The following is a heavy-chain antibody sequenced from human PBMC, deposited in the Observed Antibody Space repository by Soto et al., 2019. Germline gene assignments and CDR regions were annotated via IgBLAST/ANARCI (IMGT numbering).Heavy chain of an antibody. Sequence: SETLSLTCTVSGGSISSYYWSWIRQPPGKGLEWIGYIYYSGSTNYNPSLKSRVTISVDTSKNQFSLKLSSVTAADTAVYYCARMLTTVTTGGFDPWGQGTLVTVSS. CDR2: IYYSGST. V-gene: IGHV4-59*01. CDR1: GGSISSYY. J-gene: IGHJ5*02. CDR3: ARMLTTVTTGGFDP. D-gene: IGHD4-17*01.